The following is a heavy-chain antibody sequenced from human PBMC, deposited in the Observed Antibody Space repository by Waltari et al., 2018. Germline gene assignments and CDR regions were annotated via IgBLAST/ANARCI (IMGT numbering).Heavy chain of an antibody. CDR2: IRNKPNNYAT. J-gene: IGHJ3*01. Sequence: AQLVESGGGLGQPGGSLNLSGAASWFIPSGSAVHWVRQAPGKGLEWVGRIRNKPNNYATAYLASVEGRFTISRDDSQNMTYLHLNSLKNEDTAVYYCCRKGGDALDLWGQGTMVIVSS. CDR1: WFIPSGSA. CDR3: CRKGGDALDL. V-gene: IGHV3-73*01.